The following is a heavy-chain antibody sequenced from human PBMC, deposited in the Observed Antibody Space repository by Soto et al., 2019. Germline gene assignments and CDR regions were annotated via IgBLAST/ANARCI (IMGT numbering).Heavy chain of an antibody. CDR2: IVPIFGTT. CDR3: ARVGAVAGIYNSHGLAV. CDR1: GGTFSNYA. V-gene: IGHV1-69*12. Sequence: QVQLVQSGAELKKPGSSVKVSCKASGGTFSNYAISWVRQAPGQGLEWMGGIVPIFGTTFYTRKFQDRARIMANDPTTTAYLGLSSLRSEDTAIYSCARVGAVAGIYNSHGLAVGGQGTAVSVSS. J-gene: IGHJ6*02. D-gene: IGHD6-19*01.